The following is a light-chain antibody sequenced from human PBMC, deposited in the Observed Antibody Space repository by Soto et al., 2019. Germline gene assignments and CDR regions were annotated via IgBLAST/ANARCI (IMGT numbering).Light chain of an antibody. CDR2: DVS. CDR3: SSYTSISTVV. J-gene: IGLJ2*01. Sequence: QSVLTQPASVSGSPGQSSTISCTGTSSDVGGYNYVSWYQQHPGKAPKLMIYDVSNRPSGVSNRFSGSKSGNTASLTISGLQAEDEADYYCSSYTSISTVVFGGGTKVTVL. V-gene: IGLV2-14*01. CDR1: SSDVGGYNY.